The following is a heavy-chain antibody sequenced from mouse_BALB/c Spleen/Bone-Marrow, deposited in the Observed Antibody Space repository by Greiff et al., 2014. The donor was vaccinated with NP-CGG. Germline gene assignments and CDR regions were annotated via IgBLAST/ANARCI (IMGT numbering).Heavy chain of an antibody. J-gene: IGHJ4*01. CDR1: GYTFTSYY. CDR3: ARDTMDY. V-gene: IGHV1S56*01. CDR2: IYPGNVNT. Sequence: QVQLKESGPELVKPGASVRISCKAPGYTFTSYYIHWVKQRPGQGLEWIGWIYPGNVNTKYNEKFKGKATLTANKSSSTAYMQRSSLTSEDSAVYFCARDTMDYWGQGTSVTVSS.